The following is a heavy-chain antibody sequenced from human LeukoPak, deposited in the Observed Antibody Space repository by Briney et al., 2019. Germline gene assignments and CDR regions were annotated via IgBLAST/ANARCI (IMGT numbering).Heavy chain of an antibody. CDR1: GGTFSSYA. J-gene: IGHJ4*02. V-gene: IGHV1-69*05. Sequence: SVKVSCKASGGTFSSYAISWLRQAPGQGLEWMGGIIPLFGTANYAQKFQGRVTITTDESTSTAYMELSSLRSEDTAVYYCARGFHYDTSGYYYFYWGQGTRVTVSS. D-gene: IGHD3-22*01. CDR3: ARGFHYDTSGYYYFY. CDR2: IIPLFGTA.